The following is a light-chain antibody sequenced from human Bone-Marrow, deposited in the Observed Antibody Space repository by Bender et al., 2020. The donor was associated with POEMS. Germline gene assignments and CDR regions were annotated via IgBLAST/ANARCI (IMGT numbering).Light chain of an antibody. V-gene: IGLV2-14*03. J-gene: IGLJ2*01. CDR3: SSYTTGANLL. CDR1: TRDIGAYHY. CDR2: DVT. Sequence: QSALTQPASVSGSPGQSITIFCTGSTRDIGAYHYVSWYQQYPGKVPKLILYDVTHRPSGVSARFSASKSGNAASLTISGLQAEDEADYYCSSYTTGANLLFGGGTRLTV.